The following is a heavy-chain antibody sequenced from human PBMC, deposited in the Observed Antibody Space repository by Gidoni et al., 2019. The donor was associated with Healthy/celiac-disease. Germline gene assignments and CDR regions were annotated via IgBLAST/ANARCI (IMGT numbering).Heavy chain of an antibody. V-gene: IGHV1-69*01. CDR3: ARARGTIFGVVSYGMDV. CDR2: IIPICGTA. Sequence: QVQLVQSGAEVKKPGSSVKVSCKASGGTVSSCASSWVRQAPGQGLAGMGGIIPICGTANYAQKFQGRVTITADESTSTAYMELSSLRSEDTAVYYWARARGTIFGVVSYGMDVWGKGTTVTVSS. D-gene: IGHD3-3*01. J-gene: IGHJ6*04. CDR1: GGTVSSCA.